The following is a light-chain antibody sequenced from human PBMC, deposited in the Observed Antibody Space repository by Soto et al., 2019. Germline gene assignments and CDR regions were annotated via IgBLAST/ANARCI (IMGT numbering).Light chain of an antibody. Sequence: EIVLTQSPGIVSLSPGERATLSCRASQSVRSSYLAWYQQKFGQAPRLLIYGTYIRAAGIPDRFSGSGSGTDSTLTISRLEPEDFALYYCQQYGNSITFGGGTKVEIK. V-gene: IGKV3-20*01. CDR3: QQYGNSIT. J-gene: IGKJ4*01. CDR2: GTY. CDR1: QSVRSSY.